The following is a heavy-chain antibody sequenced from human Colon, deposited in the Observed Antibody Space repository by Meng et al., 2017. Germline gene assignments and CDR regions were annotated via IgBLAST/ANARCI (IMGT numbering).Heavy chain of an antibody. CDR1: GASVSSDSHY. Sequence: QVQLRESVPGLVRPSETLSLTCTVSGASVSSDSHYWSWIRQSPGKGLEWIGYIYYTGNTNYNPSLASRVSMSLDTSKNHFSLHLTSVTAADTAIYYCARVNGDFDEAWFDPWGQGTLVTVSS. D-gene: IGHD4-17*01. J-gene: IGHJ5*02. CDR3: ARVNGDFDEAWFDP. V-gene: IGHV4-61*03. CDR2: IYYTGNT.